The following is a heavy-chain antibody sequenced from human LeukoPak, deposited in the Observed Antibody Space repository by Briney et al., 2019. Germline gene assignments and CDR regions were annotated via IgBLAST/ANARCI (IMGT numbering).Heavy chain of an antibody. J-gene: IGHJ5*02. CDR1: GGSISSYY. D-gene: IGHD3-10*01. CDR2: IYYSGST. V-gene: IGHV4-59*08. Sequence: SETLSLTCTVSGGSISSYYWSWVRQPPGKGLEWIGYIYYSGSTYYNPSLKSRVTISVDTSKNQFSLKLSSVTAADTAVYYCARTSTIITMVRGVMVPWFDPWGQGTLVTVSS. CDR3: ARTSTIITMVRGVMVPWFDP.